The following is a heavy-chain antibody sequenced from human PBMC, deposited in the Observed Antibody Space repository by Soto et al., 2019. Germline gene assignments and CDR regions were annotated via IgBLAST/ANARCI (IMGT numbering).Heavy chain of an antibody. J-gene: IGHJ4*02. D-gene: IGHD6-6*01. CDR1: GYTFSNYG. CDR2: ISVYNRKT. CDR3: ASRSGQLPYYFDY. V-gene: IGHV1-18*01. Sequence: ASVKVSCKASGYTFSNYGISWLRQAPGQGLEWMGWISVYNRKTDYTQKLQGRLTITTDTSTSTAYMELRSLRSDDTAVYYCASRSGQLPYYFDYWGQGTLVTVSS.